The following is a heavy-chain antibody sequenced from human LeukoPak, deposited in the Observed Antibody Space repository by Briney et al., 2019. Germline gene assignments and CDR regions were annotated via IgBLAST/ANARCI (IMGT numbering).Heavy chain of an antibody. CDR3: AKERPGSRVLDF. J-gene: IGHJ4*02. V-gene: IGHV3-66*01. CDR1: GFIVTWDH. CDR2: IYSNGAT. D-gene: IGHD1-14*01. Sequence: GSLRLSCAASGFIVTWDHMILVRQAPGKGLEWGSIIYSNGATYYAGSVKGRFTISRDNSKNTLYLQMNSLRVEDTAVYYCAKERPGSRVLDFWGQGTLVTVSS.